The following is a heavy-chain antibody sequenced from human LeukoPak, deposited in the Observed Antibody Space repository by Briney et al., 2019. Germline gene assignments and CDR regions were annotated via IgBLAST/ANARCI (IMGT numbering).Heavy chain of an antibody. J-gene: IGHJ4*02. Sequence: GASVKVSCKASGYTFTGYYMHWVRQAPGQGLEWMGWINPNSGGTNYAQKFQGRVTMTRDTSISTAYMELSRLRSDDTAVYYCARDTVWWPYLFDYWGQGTLVTVSS. CDR3: ARDTVWWPYLFDY. D-gene: IGHD4-11*01. V-gene: IGHV1-2*02. CDR1: GYTFTGYY. CDR2: INPNSGGT.